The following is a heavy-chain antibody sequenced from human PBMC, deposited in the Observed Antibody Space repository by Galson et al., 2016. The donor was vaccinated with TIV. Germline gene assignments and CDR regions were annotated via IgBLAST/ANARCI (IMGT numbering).Heavy chain of an antibody. V-gene: IGHV1-69*05. Sequence: SVKVSCKASGGTLRTNAISWVRQAPGQGPEWMGGITPLLATANYAQKFQGRVTVTTDETASTTYMELRSLRSEDSAVYYCATSTIAARPMDSWGQGTRVTVSS. CDR1: GGTLRTNA. J-gene: IGHJ5*01. CDR2: ITPLLATA. D-gene: IGHD6-25*01. CDR3: ATSTIAARPMDS.